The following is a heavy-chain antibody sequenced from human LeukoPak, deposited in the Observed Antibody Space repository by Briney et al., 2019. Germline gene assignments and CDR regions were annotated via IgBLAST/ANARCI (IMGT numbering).Heavy chain of an antibody. Sequence: PGGSLRLSCAISGLTFHDYAMTWVRQAPGKGLEWVGRIKSKTDGGTTDYAAPVKGRFIISRDDSKNTLYLQMNSLKTEDTAVYYCSTPIAAAGTRAFDIWGRGTMVTVSS. CDR1: GLTFHDYA. D-gene: IGHD6-13*01. CDR3: STPIAAAGTRAFDI. V-gene: IGHV3-15*01. CDR2: IKSKTDGGTT. J-gene: IGHJ3*02.